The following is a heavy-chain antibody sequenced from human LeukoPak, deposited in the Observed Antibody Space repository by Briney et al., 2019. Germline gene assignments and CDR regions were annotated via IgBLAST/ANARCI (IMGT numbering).Heavy chain of an antibody. D-gene: IGHD5-24*01. CDR1: GGSISSSSYY. J-gene: IGHJ4*02. Sequence: PSETLSLTCTVSGGSISSSSYYWGWIRQPPGKGLEWIGSIYYSGSTNYNPSLKSRVTISVDTSKNQFSLKLSSVTAADTAVYYCARGLEYDPPGLDYWGQGTLVTVSS. V-gene: IGHV4-39*07. CDR2: IYYSGST. CDR3: ARGLEYDPPGLDY.